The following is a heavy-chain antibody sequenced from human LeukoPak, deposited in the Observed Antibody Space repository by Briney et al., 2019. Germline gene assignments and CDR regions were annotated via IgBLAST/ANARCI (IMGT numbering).Heavy chain of an antibody. V-gene: IGHV3-23*01. Sequence: GGSLRLSCAASGFTFSSYAMGWVRQAPGKGLEWVSAISGSGGSTYYADSVKGRFTISRDNSKNTLYLQMNSLRAEDTAVYYCAKAPDFWSGYGAFDIWGQGTMVTVSS. D-gene: IGHD3-3*01. CDR1: GFTFSSYA. J-gene: IGHJ3*02. CDR2: ISGSGGST. CDR3: AKAPDFWSGYGAFDI.